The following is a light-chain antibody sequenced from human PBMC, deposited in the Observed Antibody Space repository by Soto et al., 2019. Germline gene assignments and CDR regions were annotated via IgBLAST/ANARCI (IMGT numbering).Light chain of an antibody. J-gene: IGLJ1*01. V-gene: IGLV2-8*01. CDR1: SSDVAAYNY. CDR3: SSYAGSSNYV. Sequence: QSALTQPPSASGSPGQSVTISCTGASSDVAAYNYVSWYQQHPGKAPKLMIYDVSKRPSGVPDRFSGFKSGNTASLTVSGLQAEDEADYYCSSYAGSSNYVFGTGTKVTVL. CDR2: DVS.